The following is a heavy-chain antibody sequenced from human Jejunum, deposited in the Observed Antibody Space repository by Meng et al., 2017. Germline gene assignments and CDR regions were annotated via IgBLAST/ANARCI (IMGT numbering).Heavy chain of an antibody. D-gene: IGHD6-19*01. V-gene: IGHV3-74*01. CDR1: GFTLRTHW. Sequence: EVLLVESGGGLAQPGGSLRLSCVASGFTLRTHWMHWVRQAPGKGLVWVSRINSDGSTTSYADSVRGRFTISRDNSKNMLYLQMNSLRAEDTAVYYCAKGHNSGWPYYFDYWGQGTLVTVSS. CDR2: INSDGSTT. CDR3: AKGHNSGWPYYFDY. J-gene: IGHJ4*02.